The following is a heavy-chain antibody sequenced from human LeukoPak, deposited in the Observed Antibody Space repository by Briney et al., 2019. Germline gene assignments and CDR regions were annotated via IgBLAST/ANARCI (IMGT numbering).Heavy chain of an antibody. V-gene: IGHV4-61*02. D-gene: IGHD3-22*01. CDR3: ARGYFITMIVRDAFDI. Sequence: SETLSLTCTVSGGPISSGSYYWSWIRQPAGKGLEWIGRIYTSGSTNYNPSLKSRVTISVDTSKNQFSLKLSSVTAADTAVYYCARGYFITMIVRDAFDIWGQGTMVTVSS. J-gene: IGHJ3*02. CDR1: GGPISSGSYY. CDR2: IYTSGST.